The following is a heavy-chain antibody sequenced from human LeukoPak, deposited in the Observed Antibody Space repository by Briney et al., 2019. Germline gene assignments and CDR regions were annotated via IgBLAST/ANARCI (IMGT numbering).Heavy chain of an antibody. Sequence: PSETLSLTCTVSGGSISSYYWSWIRQPPGKGLEWIGYIYYSGSTNYNPSLKSRVTISVDTSKNQFSLKLSSVTAADTAVYYCARGGSREDYFDYWGQGTLVTVSS. CDR2: IYYSGST. J-gene: IGHJ4*02. D-gene: IGHD2-15*01. CDR1: GGSISSYY. CDR3: ARGGSREDYFDY. V-gene: IGHV4-59*08.